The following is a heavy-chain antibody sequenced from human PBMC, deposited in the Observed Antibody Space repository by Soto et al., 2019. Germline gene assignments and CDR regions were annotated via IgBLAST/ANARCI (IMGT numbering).Heavy chain of an antibody. V-gene: IGHV4-4*02. Sequence: ESGPGLVKPSGTLSLTCAVSGGSFTSNNWWTWVRQPPGQGLEWIGEIYRTGSTNYNPSLKSRVTISLDKSENQFSLKVTSLTAADTAVYYCASRDPGTSVDYWGQGTLVTVSS. CDR1: GGSFTSNNW. CDR2: IYRTGST. D-gene: IGHD1-7*01. J-gene: IGHJ4*02. CDR3: ASRDPGTSVDY.